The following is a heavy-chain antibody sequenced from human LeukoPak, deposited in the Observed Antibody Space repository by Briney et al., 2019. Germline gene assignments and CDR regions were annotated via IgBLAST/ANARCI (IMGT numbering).Heavy chain of an antibody. CDR2: FYYGGGT. V-gene: IGHV4-39*01. D-gene: IGHD3-10*01. J-gene: IGHJ4*02. CDR1: GGSIRSSSNY. Sequence: SETLSLTCTVSGGSIRSSSNYWGWIRQPPGKGLEWIGNFYYGGGTNYNPSLESRVTISADTSTNQFSLKLSSVTAADTAVYYCVAMVRGAILHYWGQGTLVTVSS. CDR3: VAMVRGAILHY.